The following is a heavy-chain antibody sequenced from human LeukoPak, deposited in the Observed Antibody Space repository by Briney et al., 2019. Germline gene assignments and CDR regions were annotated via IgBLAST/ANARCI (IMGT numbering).Heavy chain of an antibody. CDR3: ARHPRCYYDSSGYYFIGGLFDY. Sequence: PSETLSLTCAVSGYSISSGYYWGWIRQPPGKGLEWIGSIYHSGSTYYNPSLKSRVTISVDTSKNQFSLKLSSVTAADTAVYYCARHPRCYYDSSGYYFIGGLFDYWGQGTLVTVSS. V-gene: IGHV4-38-2*01. J-gene: IGHJ4*02. CDR1: GYSISSGYY. D-gene: IGHD3-22*01. CDR2: IYHSGST.